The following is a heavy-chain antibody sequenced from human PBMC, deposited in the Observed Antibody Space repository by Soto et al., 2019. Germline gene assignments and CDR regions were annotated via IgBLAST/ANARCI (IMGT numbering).Heavy chain of an antibody. CDR2: INSEGST. V-gene: IGHV3-53*01. CDR1: GFLVNSAY. CDR3: ARSGYSFAWGY. Sequence: EVQLVESGGGLIPPGGSLRLSCAASGFLVNSAYMTWVRQAPGKGLEWLSMINSEGSTLYAESVKDRITISRDNTKNRLCLQMNSLRAEETGMYYCARSGYSFAWGYWGQGTLVIVTS. D-gene: IGHD5-18*01. J-gene: IGHJ4*02.